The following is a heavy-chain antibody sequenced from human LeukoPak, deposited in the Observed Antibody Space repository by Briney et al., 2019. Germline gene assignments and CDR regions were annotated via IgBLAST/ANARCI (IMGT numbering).Heavy chain of an antibody. CDR2: TYPGDSDI. D-gene: IGHD3-10*01. J-gene: IGHJ4*02. CDR1: GYSFTSYW. V-gene: IGHV5-51*01. CDR3: ARGGDYYGSGSPINPYYFDY. Sequence: GESLKISCKGSGYSFTSYWIGWVRQMPGKGLEWMGITYPGDSDIRYSPSFQGQVTISADKSISTAYLQWSSLKASDTAMYYCARGGDYYGSGSPINPYYFDYWGQGTLVTVSS.